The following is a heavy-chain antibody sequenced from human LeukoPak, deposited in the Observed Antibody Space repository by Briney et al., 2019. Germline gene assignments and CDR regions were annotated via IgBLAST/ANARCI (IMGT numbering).Heavy chain of an antibody. CDR3: ARDVPSGYTEPNAFDI. D-gene: IGHD3-22*01. V-gene: IGHV3-23*01. Sequence: PGGSLRLSCAASGFTFSSYGMNWVRQAPGKGLEWVSGITDSGVSTYYADSVKGRFTVSRDNSKNTLYLQMNSLRAEDTAVYYCARDVPSGYTEPNAFDIWGQGTMVTVSS. J-gene: IGHJ3*02. CDR2: ITDSGVST. CDR1: GFTFSSYG.